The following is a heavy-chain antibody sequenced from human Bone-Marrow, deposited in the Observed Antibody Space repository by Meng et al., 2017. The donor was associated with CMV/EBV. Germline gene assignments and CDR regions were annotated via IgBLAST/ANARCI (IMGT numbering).Heavy chain of an antibody. V-gene: IGHV1-8*01. D-gene: IGHD5-24*01. CDR3: ARTPNLLQYFFDS. CDR1: GYTFTSYD. J-gene: IGHJ4*02. Sequence: ASVKVSCKASGYTFTSYDINWVRQATGQGLEWMGWMNPNSGNTGYAQKFQGRVTMTRNTSISTAYMELSSLRPEDTAVYYCARTPNLLQYFFDSWGQGTLVTASS. CDR2: MNPNSGNT.